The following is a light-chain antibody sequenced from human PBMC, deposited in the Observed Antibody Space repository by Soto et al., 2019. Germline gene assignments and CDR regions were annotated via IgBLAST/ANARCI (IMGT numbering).Light chain of an antibody. CDR2: ECS. Sequence: QSALTQPASVSGSPGQSITISCTGTSSDVGSYNLVSWYQQHPGKAPKVIIYECSKRPSGVSNRFSGSKSGNTASLTISGLQAEYEADYSCCSYAGHITFVFGTGTKVTVL. V-gene: IGLV2-23*03. CDR3: CSYAGHITFV. CDR1: SSDVGSYNL. J-gene: IGLJ1*01.